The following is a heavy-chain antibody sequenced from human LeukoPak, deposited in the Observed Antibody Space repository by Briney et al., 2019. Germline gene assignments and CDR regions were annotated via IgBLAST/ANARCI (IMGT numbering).Heavy chain of an antibody. CDR1: GFTLSDYY. CDR3: ARHGPGAFDY. J-gene: IGHJ4*02. V-gene: IGHV3-11*06. CDR2: ISSRDTYT. Sequence: GGSLRLSCAASGFTLSDYYMSGIRQAPGKGLEWISLISSRDTYTVYADSVKGRFTISRDYAKKSLYLQMNSLRVEDTAVYHCARHGPGAFDYWGQGTLVPVSS.